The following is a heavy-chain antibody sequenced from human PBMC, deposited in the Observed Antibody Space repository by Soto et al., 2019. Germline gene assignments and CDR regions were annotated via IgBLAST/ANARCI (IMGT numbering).Heavy chain of an antibody. V-gene: IGHV3-11*01. CDR3: ARGTSSWYGSWLLGY. CDR1: GFTFSDYY. CDR2: ISSSGSTI. D-gene: IGHD6-13*01. Sequence: PGGSLRLSCAASGFTFSDYYMSWIRQAPGKGLEWVSYISSSGSTIYYADFVKGRFTISRDNAKNSLYLQMNSLRAEDTAVYYCARGTSSWYGSWLLGYWGQGTLVTVSS. J-gene: IGHJ4*02.